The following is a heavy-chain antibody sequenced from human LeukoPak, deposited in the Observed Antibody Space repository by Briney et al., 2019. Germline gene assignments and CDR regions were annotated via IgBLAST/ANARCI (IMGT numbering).Heavy chain of an antibody. Sequence: PGGSLRLSCAASGFTFSSYSMNWVRQAPGKGLEWVSYISSSSSTIYYADSAKGRFTISRDNAKNSLYLQMNSLRAEDTAVYYCARVYSSSWYPSDYYYYMDVWGKGTTVTVSS. D-gene: IGHD6-13*01. V-gene: IGHV3-48*04. CDR1: GFTFSSYS. CDR3: ARVYSSSWYPSDYYYYMDV. CDR2: ISSSSSTI. J-gene: IGHJ6*03.